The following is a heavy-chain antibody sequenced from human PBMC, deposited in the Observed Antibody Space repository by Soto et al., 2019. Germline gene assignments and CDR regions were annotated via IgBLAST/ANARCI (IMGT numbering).Heavy chain of an antibody. CDR2: ISYDGSNK. CDR3: ARYSPEGAYDDYGMDG. Sequence: GGSLRLSCAACGFPFSSYAMHWVRQSPGKGLEWVAVISYDGSNKYYADSVKGRFTISRDNSKNTLYLQMNSLRAEDTAVYYCARYSPEGAYDDYGMDGWGQGTRVTV. V-gene: IGHV3-30-3*01. J-gene: IGHJ6*02. D-gene: IGHD2-15*01. CDR1: GFPFSSYA.